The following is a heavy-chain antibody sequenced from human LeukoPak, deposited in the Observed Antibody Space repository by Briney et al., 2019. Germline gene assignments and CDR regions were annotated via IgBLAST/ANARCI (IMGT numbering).Heavy chain of an antibody. D-gene: IGHD6-13*01. CDR2: IYSGGST. V-gene: IGHV3-23*03. Sequence: SGGSLRLSCAASGFTFSSYAMSWVRQAPGKGLEWVSVIYSGGSTYYADSVKGRFTISRDNAKNSLYLQMNSLRAEDTALYYCAREGYSSSWPVDYWGQGTLVTVSS. CDR3: AREGYSSSWPVDY. CDR1: GFTFSSYA. J-gene: IGHJ4*02.